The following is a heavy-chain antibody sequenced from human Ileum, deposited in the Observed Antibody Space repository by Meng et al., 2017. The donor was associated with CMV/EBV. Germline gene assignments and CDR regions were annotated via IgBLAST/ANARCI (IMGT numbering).Heavy chain of an antibody. CDR1: GGSISSYY. V-gene: IGHV4-59*01. CDR3: ARGMIHFDY. CDR2: IYYSGST. J-gene: IGHJ4*02. Sequence: QAQLQESGSGLVKPSETLSITCTVSGGSISSYYWSWIRQPPGKGLEWIGYIYYSGSTNYNPSLKSRVTISVDTSKNQFSLKLSSVTAADTAVYYCARGMIHFDYWGQGTLVTVSS. D-gene: IGHD3-22*01.